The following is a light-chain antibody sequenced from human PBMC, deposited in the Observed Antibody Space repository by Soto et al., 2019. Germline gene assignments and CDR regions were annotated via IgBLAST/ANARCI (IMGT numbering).Light chain of an antibody. J-gene: IGLJ7*01. CDR2: NNN. Sequence: QSALTQPASVSGSPGQSITISCTGTSSDFGVYNYVSWYQQLPGTAPKLLIYNNNLRPSAVPDRFSAYKSDTSSVSLAITGLQAEDEADYYCQSYDSGLSGSVFGSGTQLTVL. V-gene: IGLV1-40*01. CDR1: SSDFGVYNY. CDR3: QSYDSGLSGSV.